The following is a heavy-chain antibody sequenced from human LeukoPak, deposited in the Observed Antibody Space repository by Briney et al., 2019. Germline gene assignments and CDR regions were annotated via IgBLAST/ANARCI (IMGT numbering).Heavy chain of an antibody. CDR2: IYTRGST. V-gene: IGHV4-61*02. D-gene: IGHD2-2*02. J-gene: IGHJ6*03. CDR1: GGSISSGSYY. Sequence: SETLSLTCTVSGGSISSGSYYWSWIRQPAGEGLEGIARIYTRGSTNYNPSLKSRVTISVDTSKNQFSLKLSSVTAADTDVYYCARDKGVVVPAAIPGTYYYYYYMDVWGKGTTVTVSS. CDR3: ARDKGVVVPAAIPGTYYYYYYMDV.